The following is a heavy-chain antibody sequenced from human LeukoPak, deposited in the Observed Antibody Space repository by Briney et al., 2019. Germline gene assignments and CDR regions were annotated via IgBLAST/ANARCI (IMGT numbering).Heavy chain of an antibody. D-gene: IGHD1-26*01. CDR1: GYSFTSYW. CDR2: IYPGDSDT. CDR3: GSFGSEIDY. V-gene: IGHV5-51*01. Sequence: ESLKISCKGSGYSFTSYWIGCVRQIPGKGLEWMGIIYPGDSDTRYSPSFQGEVTISADKSISTAYLQWRSLKASDTAMYYCGSFGSEIDYWGQGTLVTVSS. J-gene: IGHJ4*02.